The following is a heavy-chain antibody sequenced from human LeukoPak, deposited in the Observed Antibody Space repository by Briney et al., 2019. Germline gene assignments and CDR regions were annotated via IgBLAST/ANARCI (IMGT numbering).Heavy chain of an antibody. Sequence: PGGSLRLSCAASGFTFSSYTMNWVRQAPGKGLEWVSYISSSGSTICYADSVKGRFTISRDNAKNSLYMQMNSLRAEDTAVYYCARASPYYYYMDVWGKGTTVTVSS. J-gene: IGHJ6*03. CDR2: ISSSGSTI. V-gene: IGHV3-48*01. CDR1: GFTFSSYT. CDR3: ARASPYYYYMDV.